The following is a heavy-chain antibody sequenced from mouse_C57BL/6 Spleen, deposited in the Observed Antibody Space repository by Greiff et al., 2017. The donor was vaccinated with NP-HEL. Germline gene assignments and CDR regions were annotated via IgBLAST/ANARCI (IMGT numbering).Heavy chain of an antibody. V-gene: IGHV2-3*01. J-gene: IGHJ1*03. D-gene: IGHD1-1*01. CDR3: AKPVITTVVADWYFDV. CDR1: GFSLTSYG. CDR2: IWGDGST. Sequence: VQLQESGPGLVAPSQSLSITCTVSGFSLTSYGVSWVRQPPGKGLEWLGVIWGDGSTNYHSALISRLSISKDNSKSQVCLKLNSLQTDDTATYYCAKPVITTVVADWYFDVWGTGTTVTVSS.